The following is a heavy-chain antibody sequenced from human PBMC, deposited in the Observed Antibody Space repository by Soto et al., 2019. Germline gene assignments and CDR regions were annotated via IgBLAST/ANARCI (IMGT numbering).Heavy chain of an antibody. D-gene: IGHD4-17*01. CDR3: AKLPLDYHPPVSYYFDY. V-gene: IGHV3-23*01. CDR2: ISGSGGST. J-gene: IGHJ4*02. CDR1: GFTFSSYA. Sequence: GGSLRLSCAASGFTFSSYAMSWVRQAPGKGLEWVSAISGSGGSTYYADSVKGRFTISRDNSKNTLYLQMNSLRAEDTAVYYCAKLPLDYHPPVSYYFDYWGQGTLVTVSS.